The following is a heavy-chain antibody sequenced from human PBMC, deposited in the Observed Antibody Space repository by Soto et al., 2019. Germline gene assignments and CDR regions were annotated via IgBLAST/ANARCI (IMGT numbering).Heavy chain of an antibody. J-gene: IGHJ4*02. Sequence: VASVKVSCKASNYTFITYGITWVRQAPGQGLEWVGWITPYNGNTNYGQNFQGRVTMTADTSTSTAYMELGSLTTDDTAVYYCARDTSFYFDYWGQGTRVTSPQ. CDR1: NYTFITYG. CDR2: ITPYNGNT. V-gene: IGHV1-18*01. D-gene: IGHD2-2*01. CDR3: ARDTSFYFDY.